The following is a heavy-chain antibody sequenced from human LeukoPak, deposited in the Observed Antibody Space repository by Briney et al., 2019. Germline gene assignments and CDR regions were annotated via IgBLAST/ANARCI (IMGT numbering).Heavy chain of an antibody. D-gene: IGHD3-22*01. CDR3: AKDGAKDDRTGSLGHYFDY. Sequence: GRSLRISCAATRFSFSSYGMNWLGQVPEKLLEYVFGIRGSSGNANYADSVKGRFTVSRDNSKNTLYLQMISLRAEDTALYYCAKDGAKDDRTGSLGHYFDYWGQGILVIVSS. CDR2: IRGSSGNA. V-gene: IGHV3-23*01. CDR1: RFSFSSYG. J-gene: IGHJ4*02.